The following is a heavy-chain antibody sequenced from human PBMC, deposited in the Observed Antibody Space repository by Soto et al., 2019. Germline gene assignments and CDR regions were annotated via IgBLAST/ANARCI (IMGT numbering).Heavy chain of an antibody. V-gene: IGHV5-51*01. CDR1: GYSFTSYW. Sequence: PGESLKISCKTSGYSFTSYWIGWVRQMPGKGKEWMGNIYPYDSDTRYSPSFQGQVTISADTSITTAYLQWSGLRASDTAMYFCARHLVGSTRGNFDYWGQGTLVTVSS. CDR2: IYPYDSDT. CDR3: ARHLVGSTRGNFDY. D-gene: IGHD2-2*01. J-gene: IGHJ4*01.